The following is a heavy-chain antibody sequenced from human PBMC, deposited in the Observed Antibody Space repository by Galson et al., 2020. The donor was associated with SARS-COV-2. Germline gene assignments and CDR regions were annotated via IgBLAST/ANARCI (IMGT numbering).Heavy chain of an antibody. Sequence: ASETLSLTCTVSGGSLVNYYWTWIRQSPGKGPECVGYMYYSGSANYNPSLKGRATISVDTSKNLFSLNLRSVTAADAAVYYCARMPQWLAYFEVWGQGTRVNVSS. J-gene: IGHJ3*01. CDR2: MYYSGSA. CDR3: ARMPQWLAYFEV. D-gene: IGHD6-19*01. V-gene: IGHV4-59*08. CDR1: GGSLVNYY.